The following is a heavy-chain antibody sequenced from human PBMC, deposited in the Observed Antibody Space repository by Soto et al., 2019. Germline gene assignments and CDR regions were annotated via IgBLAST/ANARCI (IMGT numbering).Heavy chain of an antibody. Sequence: GSLRLSCAASGFTFSSYSMNWVRQAPGKGLEWVSYISSSSSTIYYADSVKGRFTISRDNAKNSLYLQMNSLRAEDTAVYYCAREWLVNPNWFDPWGQGTLVTVSS. CDR1: GFTFSSYS. J-gene: IGHJ5*02. D-gene: IGHD6-19*01. CDR2: ISSSSSTI. CDR3: AREWLVNPNWFDP. V-gene: IGHV3-48*01.